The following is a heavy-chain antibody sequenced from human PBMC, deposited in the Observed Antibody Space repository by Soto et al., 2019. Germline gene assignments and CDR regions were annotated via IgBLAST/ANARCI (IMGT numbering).Heavy chain of an antibody. V-gene: IGHV3-30-3*01. CDR1: GFTFSNDG. CDR2: ISYDGSNT. J-gene: IGHJ4*02. Sequence: PGGSLRLSCAASGFTFSNDGMHWVRQAPGKGPEWMAVISYDGSNTIYADSVKGRFTISRDNSKKTLYLQMNSLRAEDTAVYYCTRVPAPENYSYGSSCLDYCGQGIQVTVSS. CDR3: TRVPAPENYSYGSSCLDY. D-gene: IGHD5-18*01.